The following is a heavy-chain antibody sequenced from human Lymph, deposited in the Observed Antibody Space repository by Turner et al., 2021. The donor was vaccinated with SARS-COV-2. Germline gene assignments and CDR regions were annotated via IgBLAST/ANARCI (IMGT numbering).Heavy chain of an antibody. Sequence: DAHLLESGGGLVQPGVSLSLSCAASGFTFSLYAMLCVRQAPGKGLEGVSIINSSGGKTDYADYVKGRFTIYRDNYKNKLYMKMNSLRAEDAAVYYWAKDPNWYVVSAVDDWGQGTLVTVSS. V-gene: IGHV3-23*01. D-gene: IGHD1-1*01. CDR1: GFTFSLYA. CDR2: INSSGGKT. CDR3: AKDPNWYVVSAVDD. J-gene: IGHJ4*02.